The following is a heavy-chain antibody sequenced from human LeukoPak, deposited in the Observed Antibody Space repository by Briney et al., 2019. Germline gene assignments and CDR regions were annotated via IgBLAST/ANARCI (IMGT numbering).Heavy chain of an antibody. CDR2: IGIDSGNT. J-gene: IGHJ4*02. CDR3: ARDYKYAFDN. V-gene: IGHV3-11*06. Sequence: GGSLRLSCAASGFIISDYYMSWIRQAPGKGLEWISYIGIDSGNTNYADSVKGRFTISGDKAKNSLYLQMNSLRVEDTAVYYCARDYKYAFDNWGQGTLVTVSS. CDR1: GFIISDYY. D-gene: IGHD5-24*01.